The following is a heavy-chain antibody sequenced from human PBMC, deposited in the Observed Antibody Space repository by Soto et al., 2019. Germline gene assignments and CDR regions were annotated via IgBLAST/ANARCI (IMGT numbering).Heavy chain of an antibody. J-gene: IGHJ4*02. V-gene: IGHV3-74*01. CDR3: ARDTGGYDY. CDR2: ISGTGSST. Sequence: GGSLRLSCTASGFIFSNAWINWVRQAPGKGLEWVLIISGTGSSTYYADSVKGRFTISRDNAKNTVYLQMNSLRGEDAALYYCARDTGGYDYWGQGTLVTVSS. CDR1: GFIFSNAW. D-gene: IGHD5-12*01.